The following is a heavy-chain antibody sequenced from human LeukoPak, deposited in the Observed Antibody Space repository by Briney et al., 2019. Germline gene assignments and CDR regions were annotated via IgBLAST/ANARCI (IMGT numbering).Heavy chain of an antibody. Sequence: PSETLSLTCTVSGDSISTSNSYWGWIRQPPGKGLEWIGSIYYSGNTYYNASLKSRVTISVDTSKNQFSLKLSSVTAADTAVYYCARDRGKHYYEGDFDIWGQGTMVTVSS. CDR2: IYYSGNT. J-gene: IGHJ3*02. CDR1: GDSISTSNSY. V-gene: IGHV4-39*01. CDR3: ARDRGKHYYEGDFDI. D-gene: IGHD3-22*01.